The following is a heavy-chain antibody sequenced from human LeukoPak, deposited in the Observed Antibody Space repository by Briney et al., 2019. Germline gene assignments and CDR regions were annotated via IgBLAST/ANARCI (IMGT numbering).Heavy chain of an antibody. CDR1: GGSISSYY. Sequence: SETLSLTCTVSGGSISSYYWTWVRQPAGKGLEWIGRIYTSGSTNYSPSLKSRVTMSVDTSKNEFSLKLNSVTAADTALYYCARESIVPGTARYLDSWSQGTLVIVSS. CDR2: IYTSGST. CDR3: ARESIVPGTARYLDS. V-gene: IGHV4-4*07. J-gene: IGHJ4*02. D-gene: IGHD6-6*01.